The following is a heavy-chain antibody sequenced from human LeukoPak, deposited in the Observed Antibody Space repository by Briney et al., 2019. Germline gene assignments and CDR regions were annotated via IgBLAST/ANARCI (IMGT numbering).Heavy chain of an antibody. CDR3: AKDHPSMALDY. CDR1: GFTFSSYG. V-gene: IGHV3-30*18. CDR2: ISYDGSNK. D-gene: IGHD2/OR15-2a*01. J-gene: IGHJ4*02. Sequence: GGSLRLSCAASGFTFSSYGMHWVRQAPGKGLERVAVISYDGSNKYYADSVKGRFTISRDNSKNTLYLQMNSLRAEDTAVYYCAKDHPSMALDYWGQGTLVTVSS.